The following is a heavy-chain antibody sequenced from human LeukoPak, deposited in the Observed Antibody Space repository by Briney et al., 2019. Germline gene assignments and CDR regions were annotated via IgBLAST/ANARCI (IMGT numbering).Heavy chain of an antibody. D-gene: IGHD6-6*01. J-gene: IGHJ6*02. CDR3: ATEYSSSSFGMDV. V-gene: IGHV4-34*01. Sequence: SETLSLTCAVYGGSFSDYYWSWIRQPLGKGLEWIGEINHSGSTNYNPSLKSRVTISVDTSKKQFSLKLSSVTAADTAVYYCATEYSSSSFGMDVWGQGTTVTVSS. CDR2: INHSGST. CDR1: GGSFSDYY.